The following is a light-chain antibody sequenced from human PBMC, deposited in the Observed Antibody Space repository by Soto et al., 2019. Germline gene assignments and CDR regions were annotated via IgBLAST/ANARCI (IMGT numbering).Light chain of an antibody. J-gene: IGKJ2*01. V-gene: IGKV1-5*03. CDR3: QQSNSYSSYT. CDR1: QSISNW. CDR2: KAS. Sequence: DIQMTQSPSTLSASVGDRVTITCRASQSISNWLAWYQQKPGKAPKLLIYKASSLQSEVPSSFSGSGSGTEFALTISSLQPDDFATYYCQQSNSYSSYTFGQGTKLEIK.